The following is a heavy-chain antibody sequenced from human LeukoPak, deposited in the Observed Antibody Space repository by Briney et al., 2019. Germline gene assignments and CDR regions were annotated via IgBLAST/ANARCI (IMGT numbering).Heavy chain of an antibody. V-gene: IGHV1-69*13. D-gene: IGHD3-9*01. CDR1: GGIFSSYA. Sequence: ASVKVSCKASGGIFSSYAISWVRQAPGQGLEWMGGIIPIFGTANYAQKFQGRVTITADESTSTAYMELSSLRSEDTAVYYCAGYDILTGYYKAYYYGMDVWGQGTTVTVSS. J-gene: IGHJ6*02. CDR2: IIPIFGTA. CDR3: AGYDILTGYYKAYYYGMDV.